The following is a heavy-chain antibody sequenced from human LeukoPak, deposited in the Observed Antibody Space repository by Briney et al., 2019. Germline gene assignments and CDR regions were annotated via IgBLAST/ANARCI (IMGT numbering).Heavy chain of an antibody. D-gene: IGHD2-15*01. CDR1: GFAFSIYG. CDR2: ISSDSGNI. Sequence: GGCLRLSCAASGFAFSIYGMNWVRQAPGKGLEWVSSISSDSGNIYHTDSVKGRFTTSRDNAKNSVYLQMNSPTAEDTAVYYCARDGSGSGDIWGQGTLVTVSS. V-gene: IGHV3-21*06. J-gene: IGHJ4*02. CDR3: ARDGSGSGDI.